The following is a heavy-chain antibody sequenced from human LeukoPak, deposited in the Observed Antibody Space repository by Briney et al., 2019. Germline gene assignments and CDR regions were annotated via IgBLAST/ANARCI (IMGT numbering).Heavy chain of an antibody. V-gene: IGHV3-7*01. Sequence: PGGSLRLSCAASGFTFSSYWMSWVRQAPGKGLEWVANIRQDGSEKYYVDSVKGRFTISRDNAKNSLYLQMNSLRAEDTAVYYCARDGVGTYSGSFDYWGQGTLVTVSS. CDR1: GFTFSSYW. D-gene: IGHD1-26*01. J-gene: IGHJ4*02. CDR3: ARDGVGTYSGSFDY. CDR2: IRQDGSEK.